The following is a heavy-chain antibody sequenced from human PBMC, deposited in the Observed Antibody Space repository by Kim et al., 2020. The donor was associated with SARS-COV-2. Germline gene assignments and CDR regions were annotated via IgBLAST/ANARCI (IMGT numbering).Heavy chain of an antibody. V-gene: IGHV4-38-2*02. CDR1: GYSISSGYY. J-gene: IGHJ4*02. Sequence: SETLSLTCTVSGYSISSGYYWGWIRQPPGKGLEWIGSIYHSGSTYYNPSLKSRVTISVDTSKNQFSLKLSSVTAADTAVYYCASSSGHGMFDYWGQGTLVTVSS. CDR3: ASSSGHGMFDY. D-gene: IGHD6-6*01. CDR2: IYHSGST.